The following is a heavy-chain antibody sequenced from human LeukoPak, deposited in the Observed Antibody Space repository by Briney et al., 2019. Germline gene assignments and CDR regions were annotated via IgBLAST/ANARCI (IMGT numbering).Heavy chain of an antibody. CDR2: ISSSGSTI. V-gene: IGHV3-48*03. D-gene: IGHD3-10*01. CDR1: GFTFSSYE. CDR3: AKDTGVTYYYGSGSYYYKDV. J-gene: IGHJ6*03. Sequence: GGSLRLSCAASGFTFSSYEMNWVRQAPGKGLEWVSYISSSGSTIYYADSVKGRFTISRDNAKNSLYLQMNSLRAEDTALYYCAKDTGVTYYYGSGSYYYKDVWGKGTTVTISS.